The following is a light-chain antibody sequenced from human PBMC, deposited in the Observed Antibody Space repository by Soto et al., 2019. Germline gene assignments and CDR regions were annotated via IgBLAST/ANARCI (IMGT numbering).Light chain of an antibody. Sequence: QSVLTQPASVSGSPGQSITISCTGPSGDVGTYNLVSWYQHHPGKAPTLIIYEGSKRPSGVSNRFSGSKSGNTASLTISGLQAEDEADYYCCSYTGSTTFAYVFGTGTKLTVL. CDR1: SGDVGTYNL. CDR3: CSYTGSTTFAYV. J-gene: IGLJ1*01. V-gene: IGLV2-23*03. CDR2: EGS.